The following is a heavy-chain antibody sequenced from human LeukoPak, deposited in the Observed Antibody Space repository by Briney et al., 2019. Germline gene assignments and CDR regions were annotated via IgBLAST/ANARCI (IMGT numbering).Heavy chain of an antibody. CDR1: GYTFTSYD. CDR2: MNPNSGNT. Sequence: ASVKVSCKASGYTFTSYDINWVRQATGQGLEWKGWMNPNSGNTGYAQKFQGRVTMTRNTSISTAYMELSSLRSEDTAVYYCARGPLAPGILIYYYMDVWGKGTTVTVSS. D-gene: IGHD1-14*01. V-gene: IGHV1-8*01. CDR3: ARGPLAPGILIYYYMDV. J-gene: IGHJ6*03.